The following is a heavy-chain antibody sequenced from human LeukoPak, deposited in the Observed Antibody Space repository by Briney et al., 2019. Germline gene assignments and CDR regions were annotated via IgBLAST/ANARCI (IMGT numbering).Heavy chain of an antibody. Sequence: SETLSLTCTVSGGPISSSSYYWGWIRQPPGKGLEWIGSIYYSGSTYYNPSLKSRVTISVDTSKNQFSLQLNSVTPEDTAVYYCARLIVVAERDAFDIWGQGTMVTVSS. CDR3: ARLIVVAERDAFDI. CDR2: IYYSGST. CDR1: GGPISSSSYY. D-gene: IGHD3-22*01. V-gene: IGHV4-39*01. J-gene: IGHJ3*02.